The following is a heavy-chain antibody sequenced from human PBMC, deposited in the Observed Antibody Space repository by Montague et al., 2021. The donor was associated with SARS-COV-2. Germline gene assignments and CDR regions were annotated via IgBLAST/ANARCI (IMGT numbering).Heavy chain of an antibody. V-gene: IGHV4-59*01. D-gene: IGHD5-24*01. CDR2: IYYSGST. Sequence: SETLSLTCTVSGGSISSYYWSWIRQPPGKGLEWIGYIYYSGSTNYNPSLKGRVTISVDTSKNQFSLKLSSVTAADTAVYYCARVFPRWLQFDPYFDYWGQGTLVTVSP. J-gene: IGHJ4*02. CDR1: GGSISSYY. CDR3: ARVFPRWLQFDPYFDY.